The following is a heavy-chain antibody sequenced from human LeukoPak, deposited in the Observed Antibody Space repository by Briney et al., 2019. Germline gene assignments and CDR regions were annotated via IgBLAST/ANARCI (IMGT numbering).Heavy chain of an antibody. Sequence: ASVKVSCKASGGTFSSYAISWVRQAPGQGLEWMGWINPNSGGTNYAQKFQGRVTMTRDTSISTAYMELSRLRSDDTAVYYCASGYYYDSSGTTDYWGQGTLVTVSS. D-gene: IGHD3-22*01. V-gene: IGHV1-2*02. J-gene: IGHJ4*02. CDR3: ASGYYYDSSGTTDY. CDR2: INPNSGGT. CDR1: GGTFSSYA.